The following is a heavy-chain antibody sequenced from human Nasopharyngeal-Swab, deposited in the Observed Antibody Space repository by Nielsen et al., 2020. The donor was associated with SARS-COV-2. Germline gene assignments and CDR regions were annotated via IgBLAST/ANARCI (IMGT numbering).Heavy chain of an antibody. CDR3: ASCRTSITIFGVVIRNGMDV. CDR2: IYYSGST. J-gene: IGHJ6*02. CDR1: GGSISSSSYY. D-gene: IGHD3-3*01. V-gene: IGHV4-39*01. Sequence: SETLFLTCTVSGGSISSSSYYWGWIRQPPGKGLEWIGSIYYSGSTYYNPSLKSRVTISVDTSKNQFSLKLSSVTAADTAVYYCASCRTSITIFGVVIRNGMDVWGQGTTVTVSS.